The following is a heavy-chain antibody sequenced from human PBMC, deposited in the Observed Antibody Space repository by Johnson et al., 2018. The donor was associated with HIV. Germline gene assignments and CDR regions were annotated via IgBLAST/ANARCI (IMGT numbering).Heavy chain of an antibody. V-gene: IGHV3-20*04. J-gene: IGHJ3*02. CDR2: INWNGGRT. CDR3: VSSAQWSGWPPGAFDI. D-gene: IGHD6-19*01. CDR1: GFTFDDYA. Sequence: EQLVESGGGVVRPGGSLRLSCAASGFTFDDYAMSWVRQTPGKGLEWVSGINWNGGRTGYADSVKGRFTISIDNAKNTLDLQMNSLRAEDTAVYYCVSSAQWSGWPPGAFDIWGQGTMVTVSS.